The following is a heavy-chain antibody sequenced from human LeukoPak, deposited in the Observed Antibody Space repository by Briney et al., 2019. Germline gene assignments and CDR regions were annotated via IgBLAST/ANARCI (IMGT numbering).Heavy chain of an antibody. Sequence: GGSLRLSCAASGFTVSSNYMSWVRQAPGKGLEWVSVIYSGGSTYYADSVKGRFTISRDNSKNTLYLQMNSLRAEDTAVYYCARGITMIVTYAFDIWGQGTMVTVSS. D-gene: IGHD3-22*01. V-gene: IGHV3-53*01. CDR1: GFTVSSNY. J-gene: IGHJ3*02. CDR3: ARGITMIVTYAFDI. CDR2: IYSGGST.